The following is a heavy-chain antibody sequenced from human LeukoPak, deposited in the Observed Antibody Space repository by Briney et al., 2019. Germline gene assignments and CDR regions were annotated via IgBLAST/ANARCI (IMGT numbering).Heavy chain of an antibody. CDR1: GFTFSSYA. V-gene: IGHV3-30-3*01. Sequence: GGSLSLSCAASGFTFSSYAMHWVRQAPGKGLEWVAVISYDGSNKYYADSVKGRFTISRDNSKNTLYLQMNSLRAEDTAVYYCARVIHYDFWSGYLVPYYYYGMDGGGQGTTVTVS. CDR2: ISYDGSNK. D-gene: IGHD3-3*01. J-gene: IGHJ6*02. CDR3: ARVIHYDFWSGYLVPYYYYGMDG.